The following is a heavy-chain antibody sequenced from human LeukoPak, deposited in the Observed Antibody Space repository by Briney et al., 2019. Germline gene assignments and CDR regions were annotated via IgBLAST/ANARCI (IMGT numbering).Heavy chain of an antibody. D-gene: IGHD3-22*01. CDR3: AGYYYDSSGYLG. CDR1: GGSISSVGYY. CDR2: ISYGGST. Sequence: PSETLSLTCTVSGGSISSVGYYWGWIRQPPGKGLEWIVSISYGGSTYSNPSLKSRVTIYVDTSKNQVSLKLTSVTAADTAMYYCAGYYYDSSGYLGCGQGTLVTVSS. V-gene: IGHV4-39*01. J-gene: IGHJ4*02.